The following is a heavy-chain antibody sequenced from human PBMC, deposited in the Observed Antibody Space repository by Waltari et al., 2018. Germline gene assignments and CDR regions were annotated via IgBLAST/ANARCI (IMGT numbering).Heavy chain of an antibody. CDR2: IIPILGTA. D-gene: IGHD6-6*01. CDR1: GGTFSSYA. Sequence: QVQLVQSGAEVKKPGSSVKVSCKASGGTFSSYAISWVRQAPGQGLEWMGGIIPILGTANYAQKFQGRVTITADESTSTAYMELSSLRSEDTVVYYCASPYSSSPRYYYYGMDVWGQGTTVTVSS. CDR3: ASPYSSSPRYYYYGMDV. J-gene: IGHJ6*02. V-gene: IGHV1-69*12.